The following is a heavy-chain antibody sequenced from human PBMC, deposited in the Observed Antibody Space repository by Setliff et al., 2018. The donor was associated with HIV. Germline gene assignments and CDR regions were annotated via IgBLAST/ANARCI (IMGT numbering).Heavy chain of an antibody. CDR2: IYSSGST. CDR3: ARTRGYTYGYIDS. CDR1: GGSINSYY. D-gene: IGHD5-18*01. V-gene: IGHV4-4*07. J-gene: IGHJ4*02. Sequence: PSETLSLTCTVSGGSINSYYWSWIRQPAGKGLEWIGRIYSSGSTNYNPSLKSRVTMSVDTSKNQISRKLSSVTAADTAMYYCARTRGYTYGYIDSWAQGTLVTVSS.